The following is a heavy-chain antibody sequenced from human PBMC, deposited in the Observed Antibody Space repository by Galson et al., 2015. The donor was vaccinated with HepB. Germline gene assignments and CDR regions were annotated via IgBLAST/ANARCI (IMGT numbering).Heavy chain of an antibody. D-gene: IGHD5-12*01. Sequence: SLRLSCAASGFTFSSYGMHWVRQAPGKGLEWVAVIWYDGSNKYYADSVKGRFTISRDNSKNTLYLQMNSLRAEDTAVYYCARVGSGYSGYGVFFRRYYYYGMDVWGQGTTVTVSS. CDR1: GFTFSSYG. CDR2: IWYDGSNK. J-gene: IGHJ6*02. V-gene: IGHV3-33*01. CDR3: ARVGSGYSGYGVFFRRYYYYGMDV.